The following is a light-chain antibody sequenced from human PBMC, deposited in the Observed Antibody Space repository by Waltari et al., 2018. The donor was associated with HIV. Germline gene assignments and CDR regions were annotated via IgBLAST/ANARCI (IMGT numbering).Light chain of an antibody. V-gene: IGLV3-25*03. Sequence: SYELTQPPSVSVSPGQTARITCSGDVLPNQYTFWYQQKSGQAPVLVVYKDSERPAGIPERFSDSSSGTTVTLFIDGVQAEDEADYYCQAADSSGSYFVFGTGTKVTVL. CDR2: KDS. J-gene: IGLJ1*01. CDR1: VLPNQY. CDR3: QAADSSGSYFV.